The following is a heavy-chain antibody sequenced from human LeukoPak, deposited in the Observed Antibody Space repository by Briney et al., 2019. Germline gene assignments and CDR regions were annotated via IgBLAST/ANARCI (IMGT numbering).Heavy chain of an antibody. J-gene: IGHJ5*02. D-gene: IGHD5-24*01. CDR1: GYTFTSYD. CDR3: ARAFRERWLQFKAWFDP. CDR2: INPNSGGT. V-gene: IGHV1-2*02. Sequence: ASVKVSCKASGYTFTSYDINWVRQATGQGLEWMGWINPNSGGTNYAQKFQGRVTMTRDTSISTAYMELSRLRSDDTAVYYCARAFRERWLQFKAWFDPWGQGTLVTVSS.